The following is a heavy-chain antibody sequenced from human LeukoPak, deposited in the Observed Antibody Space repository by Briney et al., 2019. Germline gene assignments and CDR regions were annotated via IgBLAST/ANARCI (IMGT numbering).Heavy chain of an antibody. CDR1: GFTFSSYA. CDR3: ARENMGDYFSFDY. D-gene: IGHD4-17*01. Sequence: GGSLRLSCAASGFTFSSYAMHWVRQAPGKGLEWVAVISYDGSNKYYADSVKGRFTISRDNSKSTLYLQMNSLRAEDTAVYYCARENMGDYFSFDYWGQGTLVTVSS. J-gene: IGHJ4*02. V-gene: IGHV3-30-3*01. CDR2: ISYDGSNK.